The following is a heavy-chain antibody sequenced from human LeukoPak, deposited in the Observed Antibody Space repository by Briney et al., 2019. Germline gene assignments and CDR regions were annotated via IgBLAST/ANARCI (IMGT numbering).Heavy chain of an antibody. Sequence: GGSLRLSCAASGFTFSNFAMSWVRQAPGKGLEWVSAISSSGDSTYYAGSVKGRFTISRDNSRNTLYLQMNSLRAEDTALYYCAKGWGGYARGLDCWGQGSLVTVSS. J-gene: IGHJ4*02. V-gene: IGHV3-23*01. CDR1: GFTFSNFA. CDR3: AKGWGGYARGLDC. CDR2: ISSSGDST. D-gene: IGHD5-12*01.